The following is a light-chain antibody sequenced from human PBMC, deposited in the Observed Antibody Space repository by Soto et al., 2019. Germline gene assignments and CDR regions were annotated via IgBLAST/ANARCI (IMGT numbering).Light chain of an antibody. V-gene: IGKV1D-13*01. CDR1: KSIRGY. CDR2: AAS. Sequence: IQVTQSQSSLSASVGDIVTVTCRASKSIRGYLIWFPQRPGNAPTLLISAASRLQSGVPSRFSGRGSGTDFTLTISSLQSEDFAVYYCQQYNNWPSLTFGGGTKVDVK. CDR3: QQYNNWPSLT. J-gene: IGKJ4*01.